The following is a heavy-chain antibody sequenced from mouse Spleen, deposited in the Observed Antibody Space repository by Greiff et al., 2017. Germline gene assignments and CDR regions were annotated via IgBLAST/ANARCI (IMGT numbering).Heavy chain of an antibody. D-gene: IGHD1-1*01. CDR2: ISDGGSYT. V-gene: IGHV5-4*02. J-gene: IGHJ3*01. Sequence: DVMLVESGGGLVKPGGSLKLSCAASGFTFSDYYMYWVRQTPEKRLEWVATISDGGSYTYYPDSVKGRFTISRDNAKNNLYLQMSSLKSEDTAMYYCARDRDYYGSSSFAYWGQGTLVTVSA. CDR3: ARDRDYYGSSSFAY. CDR1: GFTFSDYY.